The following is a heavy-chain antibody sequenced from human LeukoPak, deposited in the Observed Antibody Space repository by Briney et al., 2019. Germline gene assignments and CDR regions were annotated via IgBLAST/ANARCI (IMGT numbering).Heavy chain of an antibody. CDR3: ARVVDTHFDY. Sequence: GGSLRLSCAASGFTFSTYEMNWVRQAPGKGLEWVSYISTRGTTIFYADSVKGRFTISRDNAKNTLYLQMNSLRAEDTAVYYCARVVDTHFDYWGQGTLVTVSS. CDR1: GFTFSTYE. V-gene: IGHV3-48*03. D-gene: IGHD5-18*01. J-gene: IGHJ4*02. CDR2: ISTRGTTI.